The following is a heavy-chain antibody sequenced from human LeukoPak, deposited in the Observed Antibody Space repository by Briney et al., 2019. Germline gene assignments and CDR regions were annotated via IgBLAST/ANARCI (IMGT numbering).Heavy chain of an antibody. CDR2: ISGSGGNT. D-gene: IGHD6-13*01. V-gene: IGHV3-23*01. CDR1: GFTFSDYY. Sequence: PGGSLRLSCAASGFTFSDYYMSWIRQAPGKGLEWVSTISGSGGNTYYADSVKGRFTISRDNSKDTLYLQMNSLRAEDTALYYCAKALRSSWYYFDYWGQGTLVTVSS. CDR3: AKALRSSWYYFDY. J-gene: IGHJ4*02.